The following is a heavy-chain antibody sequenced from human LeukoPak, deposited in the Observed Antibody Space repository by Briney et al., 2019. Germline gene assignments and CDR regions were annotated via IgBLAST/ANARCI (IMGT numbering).Heavy chain of an antibody. Sequence: GGSLRLSCAAPGFIFSTYAMNWVRQAPGKGLEWISGVSNSGVSTNYADSVKGRFTISRDNSKNMLYLQMNRLRVEDTAVYYCARKEIQIPLRYFDYWGQGSLVTVSS. CDR1: GFIFSTYA. V-gene: IGHV3-23*01. CDR2: VSNSGVST. D-gene: IGHD3-9*01. J-gene: IGHJ4*02. CDR3: ARKEIQIPLRYFDY.